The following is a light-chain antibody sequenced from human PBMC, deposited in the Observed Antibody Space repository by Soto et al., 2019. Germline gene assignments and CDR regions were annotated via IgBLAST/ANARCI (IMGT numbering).Light chain of an antibody. CDR1: SSDIGAYDY. CDR3: SSNTVSAAPYG. J-gene: IGLJ1*01. V-gene: IGLV2-14*01. Sequence: QSVLTQPASLSGSPGQSITISCTGTSSDIGAYDYVSWFQQHPGKAPKLMISEVNNRPSGVSNRFSGSKSANTASLPISGLQPEDEADYYCSSNTVSAAPYGFGTGTKVAVL. CDR2: EVN.